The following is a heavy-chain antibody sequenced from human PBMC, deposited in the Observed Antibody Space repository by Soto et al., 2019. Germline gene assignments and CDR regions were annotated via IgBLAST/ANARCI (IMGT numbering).Heavy chain of an antibody. D-gene: IGHD4-17*01. Sequence: QVQLVQSGAEVKKPWSSVTVSCKASGGTFRNYAFSWVRQAPGQGLEWTGEVIPIFGTTPYAQKFQGRVTITADESTNTAYMELSSLGPEDTAVYYCARRFTQDNGGNLDSFALWVQGTMVTVSS. CDR1: GGTFRNYA. CDR2: VIPIFGTT. CDR3: ARRFTQDNGGNLDSFAL. J-gene: IGHJ3*01. V-gene: IGHV1-69*01.